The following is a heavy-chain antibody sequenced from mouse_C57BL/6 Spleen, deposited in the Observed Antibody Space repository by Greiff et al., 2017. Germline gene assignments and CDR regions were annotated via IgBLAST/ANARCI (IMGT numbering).Heavy chain of an antibody. CDR3: AREGNYGGYYAMDY. J-gene: IGHJ4*01. CDR2: TFYSGIT. D-gene: IGHD1-1*02. V-gene: IGHV3-3*01. Sequence: EVKLMESGPSLFRPSQTLSLTCTFTCFSINRDYYWIWIRQFPGNKLDYIGYTFYSGITYYNPSLESRTYITRDTSKNQFSLKLSSVTTEDTATYYCAREGNYGGYYAMDYWGQGTSVTVSS. CDR1: CFSINRDYY.